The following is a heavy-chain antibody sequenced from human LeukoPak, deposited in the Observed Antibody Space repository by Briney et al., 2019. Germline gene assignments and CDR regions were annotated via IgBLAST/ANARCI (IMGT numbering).Heavy chain of an antibody. D-gene: IGHD1-26*01. CDR3: ARDHVSGGNIDY. CDR1: GFTFSSYE. V-gene: IGHV3-48*03. CDR2: ISSSGSTI. J-gene: IGHJ4*02. Sequence: GGSLRLSCAASGFTFSSYEMNWVRQAPGKGLEWVSYISSSGSTIYYADSVKGRFTISGDNAKNSLYLQMNSLRAEDTAVYYCARDHVSGGNIDYWGQGTLVTVSS.